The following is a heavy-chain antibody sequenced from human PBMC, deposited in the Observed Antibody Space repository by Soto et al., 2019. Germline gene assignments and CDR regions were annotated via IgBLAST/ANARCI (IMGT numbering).Heavy chain of an antibody. D-gene: IGHD3-22*01. CDR2: INHSGST. Sequence: PSETLSVTCAVDGGSFSGYYWSWIRQPQGKGLEWIGEINHSGSTNYNPSLKSRVTISVDTSKNHFSLKLSSVTAADTAMYYCARQNYYNTTGYYYAFDYWGQGALVTVSS. CDR1: GGSFSGYY. CDR3: ARQNYYNTTGYYYAFDY. V-gene: IGHV4-34*01. J-gene: IGHJ4*02.